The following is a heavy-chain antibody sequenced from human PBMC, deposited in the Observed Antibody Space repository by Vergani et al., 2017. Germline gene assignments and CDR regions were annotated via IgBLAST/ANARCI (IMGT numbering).Heavy chain of an antibody. CDR1: GFTFSDHY. CDR2: TRNKANSYTT. D-gene: IGHD6-13*01. V-gene: IGHV3-72*01. Sequence: EVQLVESGGGLVQPGGSLRLSCAASGFTFSDHYMDWVRQAPGKGLEWVGRTRNKANSYTTEYAASVNGRFTISRDDSKNSLYLQMNSLKTEDTAVYYCARIAAAGTHFFDYWGQGTLVTVSS. CDR3: ARIAAAGTHFFDY. J-gene: IGHJ4*02.